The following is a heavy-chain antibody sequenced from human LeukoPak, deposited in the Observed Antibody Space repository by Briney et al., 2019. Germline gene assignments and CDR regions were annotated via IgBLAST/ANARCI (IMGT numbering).Heavy chain of an antibody. V-gene: IGHV3-23*01. J-gene: IGHJ4*02. CDR1: GFTFSNYA. D-gene: IGHD3-3*01. CDR2: ISGSGGSI. Sequence: PGGSLRLSCATSGFTFSNYAMSWVRQAPGKELEWVSGISGSGGSIYYADSVKGRFTISRDNSKNMLSLQMNSLRAEDTAVYYCAKNYPLTIFGVVPVYFDYWGQGTLVTVSS. CDR3: AKNYPLTIFGVVPVYFDY.